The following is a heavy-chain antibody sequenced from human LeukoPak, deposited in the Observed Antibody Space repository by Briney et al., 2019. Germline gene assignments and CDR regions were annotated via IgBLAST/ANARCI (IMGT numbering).Heavy chain of an antibody. J-gene: IGHJ6*03. Sequence: GASVKVSCKASGGTFSSYAISWVRQAPGQGLEWMGGIIPIFGTANYAQKFQGRVTITTDESTSTAYMELSSLRSEDTAVYYCARGWLATDFNYYYYMDVWGKGTTVTVSS. CDR3: ARGWLATDFNYYYYMDV. CDR2: IIPIFGTA. V-gene: IGHV1-69*05. D-gene: IGHD2/OR15-2a*01. CDR1: GGTFSSYA.